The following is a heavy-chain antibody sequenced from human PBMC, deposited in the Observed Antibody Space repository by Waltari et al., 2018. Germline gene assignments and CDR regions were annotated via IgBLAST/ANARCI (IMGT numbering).Heavy chain of an antibody. CDR1: GGSISSSSYY. D-gene: IGHD6-13*01. CDR3: ARVLAAALGLFDL. V-gene: IGHV4-39*07. CDR2: IYYSGST. Sequence: QLQLQESGPGLVKPSETLSLTCTVSGGSISSSSYYWGWIRQPPGKGLEWIGSIYYSGSTYYNPSLKSRVTISVDTSKNQFSLKLSSVTAADTAVYYCARVLAAALGLFDLWGRGTLVTVSS. J-gene: IGHJ2*01.